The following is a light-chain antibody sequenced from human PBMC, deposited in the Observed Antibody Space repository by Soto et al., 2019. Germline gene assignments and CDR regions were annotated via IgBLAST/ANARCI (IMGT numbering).Light chain of an antibody. CDR2: DAS. CDR1: QSISSW. V-gene: IGKV1-5*01. CDR3: QQYNSYSRT. J-gene: IGKJ1*01. Sequence: DIQMTQSPSTQSASVGDRVTITCRASQSISSWLAWYQQKPGKAPKLLIYDASSLESGVPSRFSGSGSGTEFILTISSLQPDDFATYYCQQYNSYSRTFGQGTKVEIK.